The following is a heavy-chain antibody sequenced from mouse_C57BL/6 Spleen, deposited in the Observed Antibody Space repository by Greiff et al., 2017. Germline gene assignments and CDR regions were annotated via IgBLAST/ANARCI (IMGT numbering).Heavy chain of an antibody. J-gene: IGHJ4*01. CDR2: ISSGSSTI. Sequence: EVKLQESGGGLVKPGGSLKLSCAASGFTFSDYGMHWVRQAPEKGLEWVAYISSGSSTIYYADTVKGRFTISRDNAKNTLFLQMTSLRAEDTAMYYCARGRKSLYAMDYWGQGTSVTVSS. CDR1: GFTFSDYG. CDR3: ARGRKSLYAMDY. V-gene: IGHV5-17*01.